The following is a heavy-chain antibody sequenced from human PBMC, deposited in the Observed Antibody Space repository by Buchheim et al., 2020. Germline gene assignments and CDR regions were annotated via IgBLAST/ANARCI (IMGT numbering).Heavy chain of an antibody. CDR3: ARVPFFRMDV. Sequence: QLQLQESGPGLVKPSETLSLNCTVSGGFISSSSYSWGWIRQPPGKGLEWIGNIYYTGRTYYNPSLTSPVTLSVDTSKNPFSLKLSSVTAADTAVYYCARVPFFRMDVWGQGTT. V-gene: IGHV4-39*01. D-gene: IGHD2/OR15-2a*01. CDR2: IYYTGRT. J-gene: IGHJ6*02. CDR1: GGFISSSSYS.